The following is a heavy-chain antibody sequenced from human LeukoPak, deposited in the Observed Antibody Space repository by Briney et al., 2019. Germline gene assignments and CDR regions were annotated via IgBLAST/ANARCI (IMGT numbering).Heavy chain of an antibody. Sequence: GGSLRLSCAASGFTFSSYSMNWVRQAPGKGLEWVSSISSSSSYIYYADSVKGRFTISRDNAKNSLYLQMNSLRAEDTAVYYCARDTHYLNIVVVPAAIAAVDYWGQGTLVTVSS. J-gene: IGHJ4*02. CDR2: ISSSSSYI. CDR3: ARDTHYLNIVVVPAAIAAVDY. D-gene: IGHD2-2*01. V-gene: IGHV3-21*01. CDR1: GFTFSSYS.